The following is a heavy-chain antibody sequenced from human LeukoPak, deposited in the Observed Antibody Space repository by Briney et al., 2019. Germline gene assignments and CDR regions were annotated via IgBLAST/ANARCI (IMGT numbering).Heavy chain of an antibody. Sequence: GGSLRLSCAASGFNFNTYAIHWVRQAPGKGLDWVAVISYDGSNKYYADSVKGRFTISRDNSKNTLYLQMNSLRAEDTAVYYCARSYYDVLTGYGEVDYWGQGTLVTVSS. V-gene: IGHV3-30*04. CDR2: ISYDGSNK. D-gene: IGHD3-9*01. CDR1: GFNFNTYA. J-gene: IGHJ4*02. CDR3: ARSYYDVLTGYGEVDY.